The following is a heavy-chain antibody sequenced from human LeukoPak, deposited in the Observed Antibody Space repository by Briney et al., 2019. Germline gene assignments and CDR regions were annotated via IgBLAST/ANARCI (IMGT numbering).Heavy chain of an antibody. CDR2: ISSSSSYI. V-gene: IGHV3-21*01. CDR3: ARDRWEMATIVFDY. CDR1: GFTFSSYS. D-gene: IGHD5-24*01. Sequence: GGSLRLSCAASGFTFSSYSMNWVRQAPGKGLEWVSSISSSSSYIYYADSVKGRFTISRDNAKNSLYLQMNSLRAEDTAVYYCARDRWEMATIVFDYWGQGTLVTVSS. J-gene: IGHJ4*02.